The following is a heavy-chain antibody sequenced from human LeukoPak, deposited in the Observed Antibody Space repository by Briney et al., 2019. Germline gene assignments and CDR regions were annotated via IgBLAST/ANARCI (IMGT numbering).Heavy chain of an antibody. J-gene: IGHJ4*02. D-gene: IGHD6-19*01. V-gene: IGHV3-15*01. Sequence: GRSIRISCAAYRFSLNNVWMNWARQAPGKGLEWVGRIRSKVDGGTADYAPPVKARFTISRDDSKNTLYLQMNSLKTEDTGMYYCIIYSGSSGWNWGQGTLVTVSS. CDR1: RFSLNNVW. CDR2: IRSKVDGGTA. CDR3: IIYSGSSGWN.